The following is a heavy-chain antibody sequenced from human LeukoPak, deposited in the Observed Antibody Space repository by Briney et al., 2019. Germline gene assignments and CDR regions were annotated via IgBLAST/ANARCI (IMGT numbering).Heavy chain of an antibody. V-gene: IGHV4-59*01. J-gene: IGHJ4*02. Sequence: SETLSLTCTVSGGSISSYYWSWIRQPPGKGLEWIGYIYYSGSTNYNPSLKSRVTISVDTSKNQFSLKLSSVTAADTAVYYCARGRGPFDYWGQGTLVTVSS. CDR3: ARGRGPFDY. CDR1: GGSISSYY. CDR2: IYYSGST.